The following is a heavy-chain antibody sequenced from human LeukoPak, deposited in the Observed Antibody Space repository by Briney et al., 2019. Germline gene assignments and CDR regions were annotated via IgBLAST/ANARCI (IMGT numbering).Heavy chain of an antibody. V-gene: IGHV3-53*01. CDR1: GFTVSSNY. CDR2: IYSGGST. D-gene: IGHD3-22*01. J-gene: IGHJ4*02. Sequence: PGGSLRLSCAASGFTVSSNYMSWVRQAPGRGLECVSVIYSGGSTYYADSVKGRFTISRDNSKNTLYLQMNSLRAEDTAVYYCARGDSSGYPVKDWGQGTLVTVSS. CDR3: ARGDSSGYPVKD.